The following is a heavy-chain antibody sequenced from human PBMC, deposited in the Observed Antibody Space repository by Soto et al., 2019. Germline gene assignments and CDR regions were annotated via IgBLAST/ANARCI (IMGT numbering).Heavy chain of an antibody. CDR1: GFTFSSYW. Sequence: GGSLRLSCAASGFTFSSYWMSWVRQAPGKGLEWVANIKQDGSEQYYVDSVKGRLTISRDNAKNSLYLQMHSLRAEDTAVYYCARVNYYYYYNMDAWGKGTTVTVSS. J-gene: IGHJ6*03. CDR3: ARVNYYYYYNMDA. V-gene: IGHV3-7*01. CDR2: IKQDGSEQ.